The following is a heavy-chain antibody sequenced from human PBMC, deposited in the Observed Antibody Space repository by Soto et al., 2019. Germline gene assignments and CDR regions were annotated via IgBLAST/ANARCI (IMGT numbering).Heavy chain of an antibody. D-gene: IGHD3-16*01. Sequence: VKVSCKASGYTFTNYAMHWVRQAPGQRLEWMGWINGANGKTKYSQKFQGRVTITRDTSASTGYMELSSLRSEDTAVYYCVRDGVSGTPSWFDPWGQGTLVTVSS. V-gene: IGHV1-3*01. CDR1: GYTFTNYA. CDR3: VRDGVSGTPSWFDP. J-gene: IGHJ5*02. CDR2: INGANGKT.